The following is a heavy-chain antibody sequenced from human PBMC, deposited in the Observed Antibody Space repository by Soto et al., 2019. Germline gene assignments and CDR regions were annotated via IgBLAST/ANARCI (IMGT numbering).Heavy chain of an antibody. CDR1: GFTFSNAW. CDR3: TTATQYYDILTGYYFLPHFDY. D-gene: IGHD3-9*01. J-gene: IGHJ4*02. CDR2: IKSKTDGGTT. V-gene: IGHV3-15*01. Sequence: GGSLRLSCAASGFTFSNAWMSWVRQAPGKGLEWVGRIKSKTDGGTTDYAAPVKGRFTISRDDSKNTLYLQMNSLKTEDTAVYYCTTATQYYDILTGYYFLPHFDYWGQGTLVTVSS.